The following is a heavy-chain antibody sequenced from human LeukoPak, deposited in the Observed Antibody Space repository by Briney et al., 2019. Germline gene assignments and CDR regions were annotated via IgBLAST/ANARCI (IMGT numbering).Heavy chain of an antibody. CDR2: ISYDGSNK. V-gene: IGHV3-30*04. Sequence: GGSLRLSCAASGFTFSSYAMHWVRQAPGKGLEWVAVISYDGSNKYYADSVKGRFTISRDNSKNTLYLQMNSLRAEDTAVYYCARVAVAGDGDAFDIWGQGTMVTVSS. J-gene: IGHJ3*02. CDR1: GFTFSSYA. CDR3: ARVAVAGDGDAFDI. D-gene: IGHD6-19*01.